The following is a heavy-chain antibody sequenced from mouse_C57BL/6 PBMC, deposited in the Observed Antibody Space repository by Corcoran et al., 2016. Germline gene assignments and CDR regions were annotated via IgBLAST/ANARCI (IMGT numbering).Heavy chain of an antibody. CDR2: INPNNGGT. CDR3: ARSRTGRGYY. V-gene: IGHV1-26*01. Sequence: EVQLQQSGPELVKPGASVKISCKASGYTFTDYYMNWVKQSHGKSLEWIGDINPNNGGTSYNQKFKGKATLTVDKSSSTAYMELRSLTSEDSAVYYCARSRTGRGYYWGQGTSVTVSS. D-gene: IGHD4-1*01. J-gene: IGHJ4*01. CDR1: GYTFTDYY.